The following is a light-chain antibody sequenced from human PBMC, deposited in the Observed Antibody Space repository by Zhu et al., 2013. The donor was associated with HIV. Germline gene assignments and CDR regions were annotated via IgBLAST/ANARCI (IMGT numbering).Light chain of an antibody. CDR1: QSVSIW. V-gene: IGKV1-5*03. Sequence: IQMTQSPSSLSASVGDRVNITCLASQSVSIWLAWYQQKPGKAPKLLVYKTSTLESGVPSRFSASGSGIEFTLTINSLQPEDFATYYCQQYNSYPLTFGGGTKVEFK. J-gene: IGKJ4*01. CDR3: QQYNSYPLT. CDR2: KTS.